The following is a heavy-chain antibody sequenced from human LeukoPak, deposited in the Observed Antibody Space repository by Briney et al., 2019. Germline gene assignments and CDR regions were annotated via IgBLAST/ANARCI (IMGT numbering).Heavy chain of an antibody. Sequence: ASVKVSCKASGYTFTSYDINWVRQATGQGLEWMGWMNPNSGNTGYAQKFQDRVTMTRNTSISTAYMELSSLRSEDTAVYYCACKPYDFWSGYPTNWFDPWGQGTLVTVSS. CDR1: GYTFTSYD. CDR3: ACKPYDFWSGYPTNWFDP. CDR2: MNPNSGNT. V-gene: IGHV1-8*01. J-gene: IGHJ5*02. D-gene: IGHD3-3*01.